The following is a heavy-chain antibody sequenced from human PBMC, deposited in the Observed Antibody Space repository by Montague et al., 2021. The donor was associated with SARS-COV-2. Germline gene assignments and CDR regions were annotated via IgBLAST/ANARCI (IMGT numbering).Heavy chain of an antibody. D-gene: IGHD2-21*01. CDR3: ARQGGDIVVVIAIRGPYYFDY. Sequence: SETLSLTCTVSGGSISSSSYYWGWIRQPPGKGLEWIGTIYYGRSTYYNPSLKSRVTISVDTSKNQFSLKLGSVTAADTAVYYCARQGGDIVVVIAIRGPYYFDYWGQGTLVTVSS. V-gene: IGHV4-39*01. J-gene: IGHJ4*02. CDR2: IYYGRST. CDR1: GGSISSSSYY.